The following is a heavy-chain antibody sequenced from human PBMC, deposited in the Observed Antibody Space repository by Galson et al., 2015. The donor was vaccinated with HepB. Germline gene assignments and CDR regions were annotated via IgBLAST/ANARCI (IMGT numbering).Heavy chain of an antibody. CDR1: GYTFTSYY. V-gene: IGHV1-46*01. J-gene: IGHJ4*02. CDR2: INPSGGST. Sequence: SVKVSCKASGYTFTSYYMHWVRQAPGQGLEWMGIINPSGGSTSYAQKFQGRVTMARDTSTSTVYMELSSLRSEDTAVYYCAREPQGGGYCSGGSCAYWGQGTLVTVSS. CDR3: AREPQGGGYCSGGSCAY. D-gene: IGHD2-15*01.